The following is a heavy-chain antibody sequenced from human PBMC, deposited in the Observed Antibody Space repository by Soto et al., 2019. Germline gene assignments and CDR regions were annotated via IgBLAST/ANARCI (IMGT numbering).Heavy chain of an antibody. D-gene: IGHD4-17*01. CDR2: IYYSGST. V-gene: IGHV4-59*01. CDR1: GGSISSYY. Sequence: ETLSLTCTVSGGSISSYYWSWIRQPPGKGLEWIGYIYYSGSTNYNPSLKSRVTISVDTSKNQFSLKLSSVTAADTAVYYCARAYGDCFDYWGQGTLVTVSS. J-gene: IGHJ4*02. CDR3: ARAYGDCFDY.